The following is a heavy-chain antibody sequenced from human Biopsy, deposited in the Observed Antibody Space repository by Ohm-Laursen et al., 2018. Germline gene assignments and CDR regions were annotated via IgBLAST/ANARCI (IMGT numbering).Heavy chain of an antibody. CDR2: IWYDGSNK. Sequence: SLRLSCAASGFTFGNYGMHLVRQAPGKGLEWLAVIWYDGSNKYYGDSVQGRFTISRDNSKNTVYLQMNSLRAEDTAIYYCARDLTINTVTTADYWGQGTLVTVSS. J-gene: IGHJ4*02. D-gene: IGHD4-11*01. CDR1: GFTFGNYG. CDR3: ARDLTINTVTTADY. V-gene: IGHV3-33*01.